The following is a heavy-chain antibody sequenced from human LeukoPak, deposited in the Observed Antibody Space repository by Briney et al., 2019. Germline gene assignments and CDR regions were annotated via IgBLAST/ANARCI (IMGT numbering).Heavy chain of an antibody. CDR2: IGTAGDT. CDR3: ARVDADYGGTDY. J-gene: IGHJ4*02. V-gene: IGHV3-13*01. Sequence: GGSLRLSCAASGFTFSSYDMHWVRQATGKGLEWVSAIGTAGDTYYPGSVKGRFTISRDNAKNSLYLQMNSLRAEDTAVYYCARVDADYGGTDYWGQGTLVTVSS. D-gene: IGHD4-23*01. CDR1: GFTFSSYD.